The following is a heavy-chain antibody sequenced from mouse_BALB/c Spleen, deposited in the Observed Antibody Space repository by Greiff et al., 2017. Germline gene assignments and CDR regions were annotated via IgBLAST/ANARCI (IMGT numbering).Heavy chain of an antibody. J-gene: IGHJ2*01. V-gene: IGHV1-18*01. CDR2: INPNNGGT. CDR3: ARLTGTTWDY. CDR1: GYTFTDYN. Sequence: VQLQQSGPELVKPGASVKIPCKASGYTFTDYNMDWVKQSHGKSLEWIGDINPNNGGTIYNQKFKGKATLTVDKSSSTAYMELRSLTSEDTAVYYCARLTGTTWDYWGQGTTLTVSS. D-gene: IGHD4-1*01.